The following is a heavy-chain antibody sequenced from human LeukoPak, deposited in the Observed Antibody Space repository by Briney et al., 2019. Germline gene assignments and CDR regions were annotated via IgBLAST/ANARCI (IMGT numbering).Heavy chain of an antibody. J-gene: IGHJ4*02. V-gene: IGHV3-64D*09. D-gene: IGHD6-13*01. CDR1: GFTFSSYA. CDR3: VQGAAAGTVPY. Sequence: GGSLRLSCSASGFTFSSYAMHWVRQAPGKGLEYVSAISSNGGSTYYADSVKGRFTISRDNSKNTLYLQMSSLRAEDTAVYYCVQGAAAGTVPYWGQRTLVTVSS. CDR2: ISSNGGST.